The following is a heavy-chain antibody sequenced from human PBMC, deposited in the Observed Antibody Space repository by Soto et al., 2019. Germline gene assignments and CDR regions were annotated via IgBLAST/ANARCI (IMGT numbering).Heavy chain of an antibody. CDR2: IYYSWST. V-gene: IGHV4-59*11. CDR3: ARDRAAMVRGDRYYYYYYGMDV. Sequence: PSETMSLTWTLSGGSISSHSWRWIRQKPGQGLEWIGYIYYSWSTNYNTSLKSRVTISVGTSKSQFSLKLSAVTGADTAVYYCARDRAAMVRGDRYYYYYYGMDVRGQGTTVTVSS. J-gene: IGHJ6*02. CDR1: GGSISSHS. D-gene: IGHD3-10*01.